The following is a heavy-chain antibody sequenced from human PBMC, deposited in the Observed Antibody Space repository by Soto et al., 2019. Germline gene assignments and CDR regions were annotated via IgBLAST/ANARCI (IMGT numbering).Heavy chain of an antibody. CDR3: ARMCSGNRCPSSSYFYYGMDV. V-gene: IGHV4-34*01. D-gene: IGHD2-15*01. J-gene: IGHJ6*02. Sequence: SETLSLTCAVYGGSFSGYYWSWIRQPPGKGLEWIGEINHSGSTNYNPSLKSRVTISVDTSKNQVVLTLTNMDPVDTATYYCARMCSGNRCPSSSYFYYGMDVWGQGTTVTVSS. CDR1: GGSFSGYY. CDR2: INHSGST.